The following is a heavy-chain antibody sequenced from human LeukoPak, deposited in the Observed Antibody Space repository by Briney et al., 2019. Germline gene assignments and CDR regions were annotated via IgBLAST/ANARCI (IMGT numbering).Heavy chain of an antibody. CDR2: ISGSGGST. Sequence: GGSLRLSCAASGFTFSSYAMSWVRQASGKGLEWVSGISGSGGSTYYADSVKGRFTISRDNSKNTLYLQMNSLRAEDTAVYYCAKDRKGGYSGYDSFDYWGQGTLVTVSS. J-gene: IGHJ4*02. CDR3: AKDRKGGYSGYDSFDY. CDR1: GFTFSSYA. D-gene: IGHD5-12*01. V-gene: IGHV3-23*01.